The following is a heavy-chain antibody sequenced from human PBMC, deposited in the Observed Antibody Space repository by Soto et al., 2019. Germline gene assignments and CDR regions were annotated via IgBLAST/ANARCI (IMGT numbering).Heavy chain of an antibody. CDR2: INPSGGRT. V-gene: IGHV1-46*01. CDR1: GYTFTSYY. Sequence: ASVKVSCKASGYTFTSYYMHWVRQARGQGLEWMEIINPSGGRTSYAQKFQGRVTMTRDTSTSTVYMELSSLKSEDTAVYYCARGGYSYGYDLWYFDYWGQGTLVTVSS. CDR3: ARGGYSYGYDLWYFDY. D-gene: IGHD5-18*01. J-gene: IGHJ4*02.